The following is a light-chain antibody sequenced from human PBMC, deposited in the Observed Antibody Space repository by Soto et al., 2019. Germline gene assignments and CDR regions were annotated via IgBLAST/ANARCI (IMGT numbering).Light chain of an antibody. CDR1: QSIGRW. J-gene: IGKJ1*01. CDR3: QQYSNWPPWT. Sequence: DIQMTQSPSTLSASVGDRVTITCRASQSIGRWLAWYQQKPGKAPRLLIYDVSSLESGVPSRFSGSGSGTEFTLTISGLQSEDFAVYYCQQYSNWPPWTFGPGTKVDI. CDR2: DVS. V-gene: IGKV1-5*01.